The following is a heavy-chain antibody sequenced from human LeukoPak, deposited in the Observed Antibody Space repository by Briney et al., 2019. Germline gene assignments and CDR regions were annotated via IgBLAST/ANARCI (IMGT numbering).Heavy chain of an antibody. J-gene: IGHJ4*02. Sequence: PGGSLRLSCAASGFTFSDYYMTWIRQAPGKGLEWVSYISSSGSIIYYADSVKGRFIISRDNAKNSLYLQMNSLRAEDTAVYFCARVGYDSSGRFDYWGQGTLVTVSS. CDR2: ISSSGSII. D-gene: IGHD3-22*01. CDR3: ARVGYDSSGRFDY. V-gene: IGHV3-11*04. CDR1: GFTFSDYY.